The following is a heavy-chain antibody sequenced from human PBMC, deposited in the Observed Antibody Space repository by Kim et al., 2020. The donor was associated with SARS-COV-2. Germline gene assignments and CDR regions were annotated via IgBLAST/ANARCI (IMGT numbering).Heavy chain of an antibody. D-gene: IGHD3-10*01. J-gene: IGHJ4*02. CDR2: ISAYNGNT. V-gene: IGHV1-18*01. CDR3: AREWRGYYYGSGSVDY. Sequence: ASVKVSCKASGYTFTSYGISWVRQAPGQGLEWMGWISAYNGNTNYAQKLQGRVTMTTDTSTSTAYMELRSLRSDDTAVYYCAREWRGYYYGSGSVDYWGQGTLVTVSS. CDR1: GYTFTSYG.